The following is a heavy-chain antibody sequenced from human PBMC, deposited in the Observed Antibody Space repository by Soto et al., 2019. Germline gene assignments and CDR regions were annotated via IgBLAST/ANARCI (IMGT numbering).Heavy chain of an antibody. CDR2: IYYSGSP. V-gene: IGHV4-30-4*01. J-gene: IGHJ5*02. CDR3: TNSNWFDP. CDR1: GGSISTGDYY. Sequence: PSETLSLTCTVSGGSISTGDYYWSWVRQPPGKGLEWIGYIYYSGSPYYNPSLKSRVTISVDTSKNQFSLKVTSVTAADTAVYYCTNSNWFDPWGQGTLVTVSS. D-gene: IGHD3-10*01.